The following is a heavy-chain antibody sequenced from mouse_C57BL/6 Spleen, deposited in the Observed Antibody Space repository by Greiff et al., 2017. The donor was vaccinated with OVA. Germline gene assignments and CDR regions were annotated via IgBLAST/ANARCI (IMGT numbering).Heavy chain of an antibody. D-gene: IGHD4-1*01. V-gene: IGHV1-15*01. CDR2: IDPETGGT. CDR3: TRAGADYCDV. J-gene: IGHJ1*03. Sequence: VQLQQSGAELVRPGASVTLSCKASGYTFTDYEMHWVKQTPVHGLEWIGAIDPETGGTAYNQKFKGKAILTADTSSSTAYMELRSLTSEDSAVYYCTRAGADYCDVWGTGTTVTVSS. CDR1: GYTFTDYE.